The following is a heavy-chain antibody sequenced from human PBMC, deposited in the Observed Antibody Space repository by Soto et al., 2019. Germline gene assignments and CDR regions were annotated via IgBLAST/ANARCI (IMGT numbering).Heavy chain of an antibody. J-gene: IGHJ4*02. CDR3: ARGSTTDYYGSGSYYSFADY. D-gene: IGHD3-10*01. CDR2: ISYSGST. CDR1: GGSISSGGYF. V-gene: IGHV4-31*03. Sequence: QVQLQESGPGLVKPSQTLSLTCTVSGGSISSGGYFWSWIRQHPGKGLEWIGYISYSGSTYYNPSLKSRVTISLDTSKNQFSLKLSSVTAADTAVYYCARGSTTDYYGSGSYYSFADYWSQGTLVTVSS.